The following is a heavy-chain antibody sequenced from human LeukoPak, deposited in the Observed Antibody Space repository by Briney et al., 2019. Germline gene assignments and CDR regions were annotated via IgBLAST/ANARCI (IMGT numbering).Heavy chain of an antibody. CDR3: ARTPYDSSGYLDAFDI. V-gene: IGHV1-18*01. J-gene: IGHJ3*02. D-gene: IGHD3-22*01. Sequence: ASVKVSCKASGYTFTSYGISWVRQAPGQGLEWMGWISAYNGNTNYAQKFQGRVTMTRNTSISTAYMELSSLRSEDTAVYYCARTPYDSSGYLDAFDIWGQGTMVTVSS. CDR2: ISAYNGNT. CDR1: GYTFTSYG.